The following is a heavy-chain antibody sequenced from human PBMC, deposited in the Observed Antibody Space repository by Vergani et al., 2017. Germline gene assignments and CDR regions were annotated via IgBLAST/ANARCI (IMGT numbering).Heavy chain of an antibody. D-gene: IGHD3-22*01. J-gene: IGHJ3*02. V-gene: IGHV4-61*10. CDR2: IYTSGST. Sequence: QVQLQESGPGLVKPSETLSLTCTVSGGSVSSGSYYWSWIRQPAGKGLEWIGYIYTSGSTNYNPSLKSRVTISVDTSKNQFSLKLSSVTAADTAVYYCARHQGLSSGYYYADAFDIWGQGTMVTVSS. CDR3: ARHQGLSSGYYYADAFDI. CDR1: GGSVSSGSYY.